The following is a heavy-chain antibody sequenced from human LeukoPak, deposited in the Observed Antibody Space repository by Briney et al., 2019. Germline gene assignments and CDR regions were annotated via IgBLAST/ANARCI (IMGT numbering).Heavy chain of an antibody. J-gene: IGHJ3*02. Sequence: PGGSLRLSCAASGFTFSSYWMSWVRQAPGKGLEWVANIKQDGSEKYYVDSVKGRLSISRDNAKNSLYLQMNSLRAEDTAVYYCARPIRRGYSYFHRGIDAFDIWGQGTMVTVSS. CDR3: ARPIRRGYSYFHRGIDAFDI. CDR1: GFTFSSYW. D-gene: IGHD5-18*01. CDR2: IKQDGSEK. V-gene: IGHV3-7*03.